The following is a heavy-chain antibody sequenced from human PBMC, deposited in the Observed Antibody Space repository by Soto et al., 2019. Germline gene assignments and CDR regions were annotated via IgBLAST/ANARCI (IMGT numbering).Heavy chain of an antibody. Sequence: QVQLVESGGGVVQPGRSLRLSCAASGFTFSSYGMHWVRQAPGKGLEWVAVISYDGSNKYYADSVKGRFTISRDNSKNTLYLQMNSLRAEDTAVYYCVKDLRGSSWHNYYYYGMDVWGQGTTVTVSS. CDR3: VKDLRGSSWHNYYYYGMDV. CDR1: GFTFSSYG. V-gene: IGHV3-30*18. CDR2: ISYDGSNK. J-gene: IGHJ6*02. D-gene: IGHD6-13*01.